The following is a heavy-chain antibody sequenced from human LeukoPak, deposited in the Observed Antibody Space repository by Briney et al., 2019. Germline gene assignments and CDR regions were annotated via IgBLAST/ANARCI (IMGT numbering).Heavy chain of an antibody. J-gene: IGHJ5*02. V-gene: IGHV1-18*01. Sequence: ASVKVSXKASGYTFTSCGISWVRQAPGQGLEWMGWISAYNGNTNYAQKLQGRVTMTTDTSTSTAYMELRSLRSDDTAVYYCARDPEQYCGGDCYSNWFDPWGQGTLVTVSS. CDR3: ARDPEQYCGGDCYSNWFDP. CDR1: GYTFTSCG. CDR2: ISAYNGNT. D-gene: IGHD2-21*02.